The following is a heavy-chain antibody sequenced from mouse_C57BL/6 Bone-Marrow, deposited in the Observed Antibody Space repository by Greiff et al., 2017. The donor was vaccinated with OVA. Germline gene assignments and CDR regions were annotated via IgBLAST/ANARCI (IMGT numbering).Heavy chain of an antibody. CDR1: GFTFSSYA. J-gene: IGHJ4*01. Sequence: EVHLVESGGGLVKPGGSLKLSCAASGFTFSSYAMSWVRQTPEKRLEWVATISDGGSYTNYPDNVKGRFTISRDNAKKNLYLQMSHLKYEDTAMYYCARGYGSFYAMDYWGQGTSVTVSS. D-gene: IGHD1-1*01. V-gene: IGHV5-4*01. CDR3: ARGYGSFYAMDY. CDR2: ISDGGSYT.